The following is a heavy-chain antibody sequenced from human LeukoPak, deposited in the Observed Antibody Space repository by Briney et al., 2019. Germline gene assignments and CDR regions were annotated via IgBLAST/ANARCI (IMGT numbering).Heavy chain of an antibody. CDR1: GFTFSSYA. Sequence: GGSLSLFCAASGFTFSSYAMSWVRQAPGKGLEWVSAISGSGGSTYYADSVKGRFTISRDNSKNTLYLQMSSLRAEDTAVYYCAKDLGSYYGDYNFDYWGQGTLVTVSS. V-gene: IGHV3-23*01. J-gene: IGHJ4*02. D-gene: IGHD4-17*01. CDR2: ISGSGGST. CDR3: AKDLGSYYGDYNFDY.